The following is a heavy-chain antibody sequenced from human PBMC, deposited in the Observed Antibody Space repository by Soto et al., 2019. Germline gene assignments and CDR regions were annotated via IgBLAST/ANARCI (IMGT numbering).Heavy chain of an antibody. CDR1: GFTFSSYS. J-gene: IGHJ2*01. CDR3: ARDGRLGIWYFDL. Sequence: GGSLRLSCAASGFTFSSYSMNWVRHAPGKGLEWGSYISSSSSTIYYADSVKGRFTISRDNAKNSLYLQMISLRAEDTAVYYCARDGRLGIWYFDLWGRGTLVTVSS. V-gene: IGHV3-48*04. CDR2: ISSSSSTI. D-gene: IGHD7-27*01.